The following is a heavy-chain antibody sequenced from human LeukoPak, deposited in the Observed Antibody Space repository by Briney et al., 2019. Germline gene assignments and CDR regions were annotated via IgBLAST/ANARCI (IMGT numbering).Heavy chain of an antibody. D-gene: IGHD7-27*01. CDR2: ISHSGST. CDR1: GGSISSTNW. CDR3: AREWGRNWFDP. V-gene: IGHV4-4*02. Sequence: SETLSLTCGVSGGSISSTNWWSWVRQPPGQGLEWIGEISHSGSTNYNPSLKSRVTISVDTSKNQFSLKLSSVTAADTAVYYCAREWGRNWFDPWGQGTLVTVSS. J-gene: IGHJ5*02.